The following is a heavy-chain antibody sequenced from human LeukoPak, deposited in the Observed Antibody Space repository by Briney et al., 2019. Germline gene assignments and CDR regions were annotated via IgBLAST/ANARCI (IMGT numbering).Heavy chain of an antibody. V-gene: IGHV4-59*08. CDR2: IYSSGST. J-gene: IGHJ2*01. Sequence: SETLSLTCTVSGVSIGSYYWSWIRQPPGKGLEWIGYIYSSGSTNYNPSLKSRVTISLDTSKNQFSLKLSSVTAADTAVYYCARRFDLWGRGTLVTVSS. CDR3: ARRFDL. CDR1: GVSIGSYY.